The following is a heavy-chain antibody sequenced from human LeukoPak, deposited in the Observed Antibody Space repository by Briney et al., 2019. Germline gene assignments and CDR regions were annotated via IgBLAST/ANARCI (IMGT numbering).Heavy chain of an antibody. CDR2: IYENGGTT. J-gene: IGHJ4*02. D-gene: IGHD2-21*01. V-gene: IGHV3-23*01. Sequence: SGGSLRLSYVGSGFTFRSHAMSWVRQAPEKGLEFVSGIYENGGTTYYADSVKGRFSISRDNSKNTLYLQMDSLRGEDTAVYYCAKDFRIGYSAHFDYWGQGALVTVSS. CDR1: GFTFRSHA. CDR3: AKDFRIGYSAHFDY.